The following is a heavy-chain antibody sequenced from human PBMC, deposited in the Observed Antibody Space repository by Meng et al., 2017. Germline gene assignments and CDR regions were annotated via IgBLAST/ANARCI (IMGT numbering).Heavy chain of an antibody. Sequence: IQLQRPGPGLGKPSQSLSLICAISGDSVSSNRAAWNGIRQSPSSGLEWLGRAYYRSKWYHDYAESVKSRISIDPDTSKNQFSLQLRSMTPEDSAVYYCARGSYSFDSWGQRTLVTVSS. CDR1: GDSVSSNRAA. J-gene: IGHJ4*02. CDR3: ARGSYSFDS. D-gene: IGHD1-26*01. CDR2: AYYRSKWYH. V-gene: IGHV6-1*01.